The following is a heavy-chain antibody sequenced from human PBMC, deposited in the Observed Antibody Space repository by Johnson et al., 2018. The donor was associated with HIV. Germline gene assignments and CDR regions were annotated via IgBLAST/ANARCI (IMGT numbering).Heavy chain of an antibody. CDR1: GFTFSSYG. J-gene: IGHJ3*01. Sequence: QMLLVESGGGVVQPGGSLRLSCAASGFTFSSYGMHWVRQAPGKGLEWVAFIRYDGSNKYYADSVKGRFTISRNAATNSLYLRMDSLRTEDTAFYYCVKDRNYGSYLLFFDVWGQGTKVTVSS. CDR3: VKDRNYGSYLLFFDV. D-gene: IGHD3-16*01. V-gene: IGHV3-30*02. CDR2: IRYDGSNK.